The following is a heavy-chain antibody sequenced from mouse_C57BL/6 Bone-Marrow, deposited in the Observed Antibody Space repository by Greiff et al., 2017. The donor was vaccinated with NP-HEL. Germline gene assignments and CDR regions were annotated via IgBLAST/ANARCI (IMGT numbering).Heavy chain of an antibody. D-gene: IGHD2-10*01. CDR3: ARSSAYFNAMDY. CDR1: GFTFTDYY. Sequence: EVKLMESGGGLVQPGGSLSLSCAASGFTFTDYYMSWVRQPPGKALEWLGFIRNKANGYTKEYSASGKGRFTISRDNSQSILYLQMNALIAEDTATYFCARSSAYFNAMDYWGQGTSVTVSS. J-gene: IGHJ4*01. CDR2: IRNKANGYTK. V-gene: IGHV7-3*01.